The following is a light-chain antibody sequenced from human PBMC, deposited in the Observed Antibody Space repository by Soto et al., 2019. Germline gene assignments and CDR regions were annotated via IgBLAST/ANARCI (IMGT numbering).Light chain of an antibody. J-gene: IGLJ1*01. CDR3: QAQDSRLSALYV. CDR1: SSNIGTGFH. CDR2: ANT. Sequence: HSVLTQPPSVSGAPGQRVTISCTGSSSNIGTGFHVHWYQQLPGAAPKLLIYANTNRPSGVPARFSASKSGTSASLAITGLQAEDEADYYCQAQDSRLSALYVFGTGTKVTVL. V-gene: IGLV1-40*01.